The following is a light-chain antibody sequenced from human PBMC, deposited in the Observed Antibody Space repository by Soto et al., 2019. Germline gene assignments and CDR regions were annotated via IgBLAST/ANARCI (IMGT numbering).Light chain of an antibody. CDR1: SSDVGGYNY. V-gene: IGLV2-14*01. CDR3: TSYASSSTLEV. Sequence: QSVLTQPASVSGSPGQSITISCTGTSSDVGGYNYVSWYQHHPGKAPKLIIYEVSYRPSGVSNRFSGSKSGNTASLTISGLQAEDEADYYCTSYASSSTLEVFGGGTQLTVL. J-gene: IGLJ2*01. CDR2: EVS.